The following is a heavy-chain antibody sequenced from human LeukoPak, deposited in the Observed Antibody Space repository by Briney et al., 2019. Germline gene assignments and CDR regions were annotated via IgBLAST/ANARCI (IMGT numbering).Heavy chain of an antibody. CDR2: INPSGGST. J-gene: IGHJ6*03. CDR3: ARDSDIVVVPAGHYYYYYYMDV. D-gene: IGHD2-2*01. V-gene: IGHV1-46*01. CDR1: GYTFTSYY. Sequence: ASVKVSCKASGYTFTSYYMHWVRQAPGQGLEWMGIINPSGGSTSYAQKLQGRVTMTRDTSTSTVYMELSSLRSEDTAVYYCARDSDIVVVPAGHYYYYYYMDVWGKGTTVTVSS.